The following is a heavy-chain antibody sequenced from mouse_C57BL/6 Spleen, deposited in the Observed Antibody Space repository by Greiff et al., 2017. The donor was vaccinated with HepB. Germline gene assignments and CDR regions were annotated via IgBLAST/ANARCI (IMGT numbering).Heavy chain of an antibody. CDR1: GYAFTNYL. D-gene: IGHD3-2*02. V-gene: IGHV1-54*01. Sequence: VQLQQSGAELVRPGTSVKVSCKASGYAFTNYLIEWVKQRPGQGLEWIGVINPGSGGTNYNEKFKGKATLTADKSSSTAYMQLSSLTSEDSAVYFCARDSSGYKAYWGQGTLVTVSA. J-gene: IGHJ3*01. CDR3: ARDSSGYKAY. CDR2: INPGSGGT.